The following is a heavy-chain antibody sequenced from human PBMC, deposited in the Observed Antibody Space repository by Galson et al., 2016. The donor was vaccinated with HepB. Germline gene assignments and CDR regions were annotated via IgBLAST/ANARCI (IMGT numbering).Heavy chain of an antibody. Sequence: SLRLSCAASGFTFSDFGFHWVRQAPGKVLQWVAGIRYDGRNKYYADPVKGRFTISRDNSKNTVYLHMNSLRAEDTAVYYCARGLYYGSGNIFWFWGRGTLVAVSS. CDR1: GFTFSDFG. D-gene: IGHD3-10*01. V-gene: IGHV3-33*01. J-gene: IGHJ4*02. CDR3: ARGLYYGSGNIFWF. CDR2: IRYDGRNK.